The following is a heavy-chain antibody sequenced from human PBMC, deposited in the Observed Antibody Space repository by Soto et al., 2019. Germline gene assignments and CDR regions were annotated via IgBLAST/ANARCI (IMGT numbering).Heavy chain of an antibody. CDR2: INAGNGNT. V-gene: IGHV1-3*05. CDR3: ARGITLPTPLDY. CDR1: GYTFNSYA. Sequence: QVQLVQSGAEEKKPGASVKVSCKASGYTFNSYAMHWVRQAPGQRLEWMGWINAGNGNTKYSQKFQGRVTITRDTSARTAYMELSSLRSEDTAVYYCARGITLPTPLDYWGQGTLVTVSS. J-gene: IGHJ4*02. D-gene: IGHD1-20*01.